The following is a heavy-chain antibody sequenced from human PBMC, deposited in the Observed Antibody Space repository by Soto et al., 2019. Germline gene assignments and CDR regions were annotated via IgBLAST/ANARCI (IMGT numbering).Heavy chain of an antibody. J-gene: IGHJ6*02. V-gene: IGHV3-33*01. D-gene: IGHD3-10*01. CDR2: IWYDGSNK. CDR1: GFTFSSYG. Sequence: QVQLVESGGGVVQPGRSLRLSCAASGFTFSSYGMHWVRQAPGKGLEWVAVIWYDGSNKYYADSVKGRFTISRDNSKNTLYLQMNSLRAEDTAVYYCARIVRGPYYYYGMDVWGQGTTVTVSS. CDR3: ARIVRGPYYYYGMDV.